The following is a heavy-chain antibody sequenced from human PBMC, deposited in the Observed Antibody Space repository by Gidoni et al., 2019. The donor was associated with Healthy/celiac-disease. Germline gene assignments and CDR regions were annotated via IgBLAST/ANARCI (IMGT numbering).Heavy chain of an antibody. CDR2: ICYSGGT. Sequence: QVQLQESGPGLVKPSQTLSLTCTFPGCSIRSGTYCWSWIRQHPGKGLEWIGYICYSGGTYYNPSLKSRVTISVDTSKNQFSLKLSSVTAADTAVYYCARARSESFDYWGQGTLVTVSS. V-gene: IGHV4-31*03. CDR3: ARARSESFDY. J-gene: IGHJ4*02. CDR1: GCSIRSGTYC.